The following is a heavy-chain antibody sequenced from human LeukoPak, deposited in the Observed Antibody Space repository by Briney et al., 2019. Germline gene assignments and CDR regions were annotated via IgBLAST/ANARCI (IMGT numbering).Heavy chain of an antibody. D-gene: IGHD6-19*01. Sequence: ASVKVSCKASGYTFTVYYMHWVRQAPGQGLEWMGWINPNSGGTNYAQKFQGWVTMTSDTSISTAYMELSRLRSDDTAVYYCARTYSSGWYYFDYWGQGTLVTVSS. CDR3: ARTYSSGWYYFDY. CDR1: GYTFTVYY. J-gene: IGHJ4*02. CDR2: INPNSGGT. V-gene: IGHV1-2*04.